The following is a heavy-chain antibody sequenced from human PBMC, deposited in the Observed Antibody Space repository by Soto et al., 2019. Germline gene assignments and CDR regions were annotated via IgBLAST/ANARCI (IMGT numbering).Heavy chain of an antibody. J-gene: IGHJ4*02. CDR1: GFTFSSYW. CDR2: INQDGSEK. Sequence: GGSLRLSCAASGFTFSSYWMDWVRQAPGKGLEWVANINQDGSEKHYVDSVKGRFTISRDNAKNSLYLQMSSLTAEDSALYYCSPSLDYWGQGTLVTVSS. V-gene: IGHV3-7*01. CDR3: SPSLDY.